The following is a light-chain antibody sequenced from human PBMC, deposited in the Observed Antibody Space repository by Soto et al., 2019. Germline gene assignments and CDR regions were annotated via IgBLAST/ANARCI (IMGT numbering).Light chain of an antibody. J-gene: IGKJ3*01. CDR1: QNIADY. CDR2: GSS. CDR3: QHYHRWPPFT. V-gene: IGKV3-15*01. Sequence: EIVLTQSPATLSVSPGEKATLSCRASQNIADYLIWYQQRPGQATRVLMHGSSTRAAGVPARFSGSGSGSDFTLTIGSPEYEDSGIYYCQHYHRWPPFTFGPGTKVEI.